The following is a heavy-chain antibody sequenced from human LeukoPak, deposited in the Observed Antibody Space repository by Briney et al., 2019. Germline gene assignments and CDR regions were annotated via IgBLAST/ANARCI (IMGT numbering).Heavy chain of an antibody. V-gene: IGHV3-23*01. Sequence: GGSLRLSCEASGVIFSGFGVHWVRQAPGKGLEWVSGISGTGDSTYYADSVKGRFTISRDNSKNTLYLQMNSLRAEDTAVYYCAKIRKATENDYWGQGTLVTVSS. CDR2: ISGTGDST. CDR3: AKIRKATENDY. CDR1: GVIFSGFG. D-gene: IGHD5-12*01. J-gene: IGHJ4*02.